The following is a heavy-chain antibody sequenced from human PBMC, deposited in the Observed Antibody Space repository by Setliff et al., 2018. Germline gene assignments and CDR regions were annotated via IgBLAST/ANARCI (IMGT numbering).Heavy chain of an antibody. CDR3: ASCRFQVPYNY. CDR1: GDSISSLSYY. D-gene: IGHD3-16*01. J-gene: IGHJ4*02. V-gene: IGHV4-39*01. CDR2: IYDSGKT. Sequence: PSETLSLTCTVPGDSISSLSYYWGWIRQPPGKGLEWIGTIYDSGKTYYNPSLKSRVSISVDTSKNQFSLKLNSVTAADTGVYYCASCRFQVPYNYWGQGALVTVSS.